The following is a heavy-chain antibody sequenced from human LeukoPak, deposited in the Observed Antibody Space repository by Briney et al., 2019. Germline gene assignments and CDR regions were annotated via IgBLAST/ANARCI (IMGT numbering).Heavy chain of an antibody. Sequence: ASVRVSCKASGYTFTGYYMHWVRQAPGQGLEWMGWINPNSGGTNYAQKSQGRVTMTRDTSISTAYMELSRLRSDDTAVYYCTREESSTTCSDVWGQGTTVTVSS. CDR3: TREESSTTCSDV. V-gene: IGHV1-2*02. CDR2: INPNSGGT. J-gene: IGHJ6*02. CDR1: GYTFTGYY. D-gene: IGHD2-2*01.